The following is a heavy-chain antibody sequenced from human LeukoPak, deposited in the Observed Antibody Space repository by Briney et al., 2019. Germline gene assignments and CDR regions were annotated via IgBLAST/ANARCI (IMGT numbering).Heavy chain of an antibody. CDR2: IYPGDSDT. CDR1: GYTFTTYW. CDR3: ARNSHSNGMDV. D-gene: IGHD2-15*01. Sequence: GESLRTSCQGSGYTFTTYWIGWVRQMPGEGLEWMGIIYPGDSDTTYSPSFQGQVTFSADKSISTAYLQWRSLKASDTAMYYCARNSHSNGMDVWGQGTTVTVSS. V-gene: IGHV5-51*01. J-gene: IGHJ6*02.